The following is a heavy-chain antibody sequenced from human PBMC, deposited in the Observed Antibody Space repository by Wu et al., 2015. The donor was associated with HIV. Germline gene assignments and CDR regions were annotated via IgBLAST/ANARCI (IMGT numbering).Heavy chain of an antibody. CDR3: AGRDSRDSGRGQGRVATYHFYTDV. CDR1: GGTFSSYA. J-gene: IGHJ6*03. CDR2: IIPIFGTA. D-gene: IGHD5-12*01. Sequence: QVQLVQSGAEVKKPGSSVKVSCKASGGTFSSYAISWVRQAPGQGLEWMGGIIPIFGTANYAQKFQGRVTITADESTSTAYMEFSSLRSEDTAVYYCAGRDSRDSGRGQGRVATYHFYTDVWGXGTTVT. V-gene: IGHV1-69*12.